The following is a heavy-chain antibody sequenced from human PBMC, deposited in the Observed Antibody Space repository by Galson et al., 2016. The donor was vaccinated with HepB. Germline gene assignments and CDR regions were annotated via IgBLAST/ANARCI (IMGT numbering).Heavy chain of an antibody. J-gene: IGHJ1*01. CDR2: IMPIFGIA. CDR3: ARAAGCGGDCFQR. Sequence: SVKVSCKASGGTFSSYGISWVRQAPGQGLEWTGGIMPIFGIANYAQKFQGRVTITADKSTSTAYMELRNLRSEDTAVYYCARAAGCGGDCFQRWGQGALVTVSS. CDR1: GGTFSSYG. V-gene: IGHV1-69*10. D-gene: IGHD2-21*02.